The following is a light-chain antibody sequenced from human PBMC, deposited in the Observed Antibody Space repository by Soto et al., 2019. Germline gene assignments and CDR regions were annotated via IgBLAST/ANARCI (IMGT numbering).Light chain of an antibody. V-gene: IGKV3-11*01. CDR1: QSFRGL. Sequence: EVVLTQSPVTLSLSPGERATLSCRASQSFRGLLAWYQQKPGQAPRLLIYDAYNRATGIPPRFSGSGSGTALTLTISSLEPEDSAVDYWQQRHMWPITFGQGTRLEIK. J-gene: IGKJ5*01. CDR2: DAY. CDR3: QQRHMWPIT.